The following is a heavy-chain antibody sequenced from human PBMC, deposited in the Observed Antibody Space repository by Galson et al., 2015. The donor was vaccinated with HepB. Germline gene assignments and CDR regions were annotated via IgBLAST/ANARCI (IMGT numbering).Heavy chain of an antibody. CDR2: IYHTGAT. V-gene: IGHV4-31*03. Sequence: TLSLTCTVSGASISSPAYYWNWIRQTPGRGPEWLGYIYHTGATHYNPSLKTRLDMSVDTSENHFSLTLTSVSAADTARYYCARGYCNGRSCQIFDHWGQGTLVPVSS. CDR3: ARGYCNGRSCQIFDH. D-gene: IGHD2-15*01. CDR1: GASISSPAYY. J-gene: IGHJ4*02.